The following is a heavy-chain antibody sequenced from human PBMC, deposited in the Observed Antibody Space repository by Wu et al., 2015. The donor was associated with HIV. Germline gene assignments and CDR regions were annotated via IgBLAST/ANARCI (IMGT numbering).Heavy chain of an antibody. Sequence: QVQLVQSGTEVKKPGSSVKVSCKASGGTLSNYAISWVRKAPGQGPEWMGRIIPIFGIANYAQRFQGRVTITADESTSTAYMELSSLRSEDTAVYYCARDGDMVRGVSRGYYYYMDVVGTKGPRSPSP. D-gene: IGHD3-10*01. J-gene: IGHJ6*03. CDR3: ARDGDMVRGVSRGYYYYMDV. V-gene: IGHV1-69*13. CDR2: IIPIFGIA. CDR1: GGTLSNYA.